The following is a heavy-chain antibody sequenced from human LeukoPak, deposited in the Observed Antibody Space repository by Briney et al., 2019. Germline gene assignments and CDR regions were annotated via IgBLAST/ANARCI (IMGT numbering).Heavy chain of an antibody. CDR1: GYTFTSYG. V-gene: IGHV1-18*01. D-gene: IGHD3-9*01. CDR3: ARLDILTGQTFDY. CDR2: ISAYNGNT. Sequence: EASVKVSCKASGYTFTSYGISWMRQAPGQGLEWMGWISAYNGNTNYAQKLQGRVTMTTDTSTSTAYMELRSLRYDDTAVYYCARLDILTGQTFDYWGQGTLVTVSS. J-gene: IGHJ4*02.